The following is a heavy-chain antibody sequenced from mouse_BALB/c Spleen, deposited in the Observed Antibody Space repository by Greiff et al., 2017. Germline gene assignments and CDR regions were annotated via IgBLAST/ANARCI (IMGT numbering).Heavy chain of an antibody. CDR1: GFNIKDYY. J-gene: IGHJ4*01. Sequence: EVQLQQSGAELVRPGALVKLSCKASGFNIKDYYMHWVKQRPEQGLEWIGWIDPENGNTIYDPKFQGKASITADTSSNTAYLQLSSLTSEDTAVYYCARACNYVGNYAMDYWGQGTSVTVSS. V-gene: IGHV14-1*02. CDR2: IDPENGNT. D-gene: IGHD2-1*01. CDR3: ARACNYVGNYAMDY.